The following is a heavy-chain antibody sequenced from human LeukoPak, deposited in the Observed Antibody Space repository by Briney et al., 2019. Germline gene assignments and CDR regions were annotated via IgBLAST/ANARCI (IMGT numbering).Heavy chain of an antibody. CDR3: ARESDVGKDFDC. D-gene: IGHD1-1*01. CDR2: INPSNGDT. Sequence: ASVKVSFKASGCTFTYHYIHLVRQAPGQGLEWMGIINPSNGDTNYAQRFQGRVTMTRDTSTSTVYMELSSLDSEDTAVYYCARESDVGKDFDCWGQGTLVTVSS. CDR1: GCTFTYHY. J-gene: IGHJ4*02. V-gene: IGHV1-46*01.